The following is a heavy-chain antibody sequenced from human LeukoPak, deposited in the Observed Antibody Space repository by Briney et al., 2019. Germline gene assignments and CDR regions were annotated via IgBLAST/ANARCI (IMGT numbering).Heavy chain of an antibody. D-gene: IGHD2-2*01. Sequence: GGSLRLSCAASGFTFSSYAMSWVRQAPGKGLEWVSAISGSGGSTYYVDSVKGRFTISRDNSKNTLYPQMNSLRAEDTAVYYCAKDAPVNIVVVPAANSWGQGTLVTVSS. CDR1: GFTFSSYA. J-gene: IGHJ4*02. CDR2: ISGSGGST. CDR3: AKDAPVNIVVVPAANS. V-gene: IGHV3-23*01.